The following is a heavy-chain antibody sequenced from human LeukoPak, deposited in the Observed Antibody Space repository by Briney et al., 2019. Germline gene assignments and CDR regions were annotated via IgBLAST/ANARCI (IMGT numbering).Heavy chain of an antibody. J-gene: IGHJ4*02. CDR2: IIPIFGTA. V-gene: IGHV1-69*05. D-gene: IGHD2-2*01. Sequence: ASVKVSCKASGGTFSSYAISWVRQAPGQGLEWMGGIIPIFGTANYAQKFQGRVTITTDESTSTAYMELSSLRSEDTAVYYCASTYCSSTSCYGIFDYWGQGTLVTVSS. CDR3: ASTYCSSTSCYGIFDY. CDR1: GGTFSSYA.